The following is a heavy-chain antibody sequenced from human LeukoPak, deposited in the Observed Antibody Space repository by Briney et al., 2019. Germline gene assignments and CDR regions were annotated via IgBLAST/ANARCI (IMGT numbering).Heavy chain of an antibody. J-gene: IGHJ3*02. CDR1: GGSMRGYY. V-gene: IGHV4-59*12. Sequence: SETLSLTCTVSGGSMRGYYWSWIRQPPGKGLEWIGYIYYSGSTTYNPTLKSRVTISVDTSKNQFSLNLNSVTAADTAVYYCARASGYNDAFDIWGQGTMVTVSS. CDR3: ARASGYNDAFDI. D-gene: IGHD3-22*01. CDR2: IYYSGST.